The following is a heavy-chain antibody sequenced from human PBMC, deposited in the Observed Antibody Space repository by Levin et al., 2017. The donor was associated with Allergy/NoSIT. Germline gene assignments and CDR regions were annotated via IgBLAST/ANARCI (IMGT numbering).Heavy chain of an antibody. J-gene: IGHJ4*02. V-gene: IGHV7-4-1*02. CDR3: ARRLAGDY. CDR1: GYTFTDYA. Sequence: ASVKVSCKASGYTFTDYAINWVRQAPGQGLEWVGWINTNTGNPTYARGFTGRFVFSLDTSVSTAYLQISSLKAEDTAVYYCARRLAGDYWGQGTLVTVSS. D-gene: IGHD6-13*01. CDR2: INTNTGNP.